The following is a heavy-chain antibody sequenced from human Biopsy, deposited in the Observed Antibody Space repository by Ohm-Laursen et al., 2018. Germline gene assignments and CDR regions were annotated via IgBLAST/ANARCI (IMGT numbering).Heavy chain of an antibody. Sequence: ASVKVSCKGAGYAVNDYFLHWLRQAPGQGPEWMGWISPNSGGTNYAQKFQGRVTMTTDTSTSTVYLELRRLISDDTAVYYCARDIMNRIAGLVARSDVFDVWGQGTLVTVSS. CDR1: GYAVNDYF. D-gene: IGHD3-16*01. CDR2: ISPNSGGT. V-gene: IGHV1-2*02. J-gene: IGHJ3*01. CDR3: ARDIMNRIAGLVARSDVFDV.